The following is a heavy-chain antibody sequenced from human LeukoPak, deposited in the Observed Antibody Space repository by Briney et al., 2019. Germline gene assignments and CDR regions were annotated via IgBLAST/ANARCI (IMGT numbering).Heavy chain of an antibody. CDR3: ARGSLRGVDIPYYFDY. D-gene: IGHD3-10*01. CDR2: IKQDGSEK. CDR1: GFTFSSYW. J-gene: IGHJ4*02. Sequence: GGSLRLSCAASGFTFSSYWMSWVRQAPGKGREWVANIKQDGSEKYYVDSVKGRFTISRDNAKNSLYLQLHSLRAEATAVYYCARGSLRGVDIPYYFDYWGQGTLVTVSS. V-gene: IGHV3-7*01.